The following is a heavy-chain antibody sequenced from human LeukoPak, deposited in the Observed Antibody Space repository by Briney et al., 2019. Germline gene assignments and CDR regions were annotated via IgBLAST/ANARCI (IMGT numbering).Heavy chain of an antibody. CDR3: ARDFGIAARRLADY. V-gene: IGHV3-11*01. CDR2: ISSSGSTI. CDR1: GFTFSDYY. D-gene: IGHD6-6*01. Sequence: PGGSLRLSCAASGFTFSDYYMSWIRQAPGKGLEWVSYISSSGSTIYYADSVKGRFTISRDNAKYSLYLQMNSLRAEDTAVYYCARDFGIAARRLADYWGQGTLVTVSS. J-gene: IGHJ4*02.